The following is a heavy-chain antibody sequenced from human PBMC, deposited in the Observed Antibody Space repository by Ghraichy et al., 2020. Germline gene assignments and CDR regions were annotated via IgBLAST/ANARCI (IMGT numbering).Heavy chain of an antibody. D-gene: IGHD3-16*01. Sequence: GGSLRLSCAASGFTFSDYYMSWIRQAPGKGLEWVSYISSSGSTIYYADSVKGRFTISRDNAKNSLYLQMNSLRAEDTAVYYCARGPTDYDYVWGSSLYFDYWGQGTLVTVSS. J-gene: IGHJ4*02. CDR3: ARGPTDYDYVWGSSLYFDY. CDR1: GFTFSDYY. CDR2: ISSSGSTI. V-gene: IGHV3-11*01.